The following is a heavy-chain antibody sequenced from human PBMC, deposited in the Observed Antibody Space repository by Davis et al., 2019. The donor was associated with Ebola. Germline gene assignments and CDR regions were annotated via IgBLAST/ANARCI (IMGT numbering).Heavy chain of an antibody. CDR3: TTRMASKYYYYYGMDV. D-gene: IGHD5-24*01. CDR1: GFTFSNAW. CDR2: IKSNTDGGTT. J-gene: IGHJ6*02. V-gene: IGHV3-15*07. Sequence: PGGSLRLSCAASGFTFSNAWMNWVRQAPGKGLEWVGRIKSNTDGGTTDYAAPVKGRFTISRDDSKNTLYLQMNSLKTEDTAVYYCTTRMASKYYYYYGMDVWGQGTTVTVSS.